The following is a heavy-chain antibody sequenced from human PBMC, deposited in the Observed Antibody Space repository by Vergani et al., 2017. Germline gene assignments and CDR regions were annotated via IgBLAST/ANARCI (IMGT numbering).Heavy chain of an antibody. D-gene: IGHD3-22*01. V-gene: IGHV1-69*13. J-gene: IGHJ6*04. Sequence: QVQLVQSGAEVKKPGSSVKVSCKASGGTFSSYAISWVRQAPGPGLAWMGRIIPIFGTANFAQKFQGSVTITADESTSTAYMELSSLRSEDTAVYYCAREGEDYYDSSGYYSQYYYYYGRDVWGKGTTVTVSA. CDR2: IIPIFGTA. CDR3: AREGEDYYDSSGYYSQYYYYYGRDV. CDR1: GGTFSSYA.